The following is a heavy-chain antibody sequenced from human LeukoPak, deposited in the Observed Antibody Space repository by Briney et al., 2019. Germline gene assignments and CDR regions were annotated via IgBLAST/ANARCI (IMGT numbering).Heavy chain of an antibody. Sequence: GGSLRLSCAASGFTFSDNYMTWVRQAPGKGLEWLSYISGNGDVIQYADSVKGRFTISRDSAKNLLYLQMDSLRVEDTAIYYCARDPRTVRIWGQGTLVTVSS. CDR1: GFTFSDNY. CDR3: ARDPRTVRI. D-gene: IGHD1-1*01. CDR2: ISGNGDVI. J-gene: IGHJ4*02. V-gene: IGHV3-11*04.